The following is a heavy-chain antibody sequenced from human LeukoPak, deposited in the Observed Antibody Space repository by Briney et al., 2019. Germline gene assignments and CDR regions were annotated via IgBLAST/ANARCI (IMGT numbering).Heavy chain of an antibody. J-gene: IGHJ6*02. CDR2: INRSGST. Sequence: PSETLSLTCAVYGGSFSGYYWSWIRQPPGKGLEWIGEINRSGSTNYNPSLKSRVTISVDTSKNQFSLKLSSVTAADTAVYYCARLRGPTYYYGSGSYYNARISYYYYGMDVWGQGTTVTVSS. D-gene: IGHD3-10*01. V-gene: IGHV4-34*01. CDR1: GGSFSGYY. CDR3: ARLRGPTYYYGSGSYYNARISYYYYGMDV.